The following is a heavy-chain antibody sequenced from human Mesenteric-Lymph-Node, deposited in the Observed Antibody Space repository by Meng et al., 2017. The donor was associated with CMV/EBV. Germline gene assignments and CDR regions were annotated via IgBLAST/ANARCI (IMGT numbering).Heavy chain of an antibody. CDR1: GFTFKNYE. D-gene: IGHD4-17*01. J-gene: IGHJ6*02. Sequence: LSLTCAGSGFTFKNYEMYWVRQAPGKGLEWVSYINTGGSKHYAESVKGRFTNSRDNAKKSLYLQMNSLRADDTAVYYCAADYGDFEFYFYGIDVWGPGTTVTVSS. CDR2: INTGGSK. V-gene: IGHV3-48*03. CDR3: AADYGDFEFYFYGIDV.